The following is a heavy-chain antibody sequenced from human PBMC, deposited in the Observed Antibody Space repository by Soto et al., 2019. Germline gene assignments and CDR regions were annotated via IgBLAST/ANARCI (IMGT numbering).Heavy chain of an antibody. D-gene: IGHD2-2*01. CDR2: ISWNSGSI. V-gene: IGHV3-9*01. J-gene: IGHJ4*02. CDR1: GFTFDDYA. CDR3: AKGGQLLVEGGGY. Sequence: EVQLVESGGGLVQPGRSLRLSCAASGFTFDDYAMHWVRQAPGKGLEWVSGISWNSGSIGYADSVKGRFTISRDNAMNSLYLQMNSLRAEDPALYYCAKGGQLLVEGGGYWGQGTLVTVSS.